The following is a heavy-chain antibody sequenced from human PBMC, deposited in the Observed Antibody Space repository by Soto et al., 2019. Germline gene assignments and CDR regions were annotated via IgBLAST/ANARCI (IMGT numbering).Heavy chain of an antibody. J-gene: IGHJ3*01. CDR3: ARFYGLDACDF. Sequence: QVQLQESGPGLVKPSETLSLTCTVSGGSISSYYWSWIRQPPGKGLEWIGYIYYSGSTNYNPSRKSRVNISVDTSKNQFSLKLSSVTDADTAVYYCARFYGLDACDFWGQGTMVTVSS. CDR2: IYYSGST. V-gene: IGHV4-59*08. CDR1: GGSISSYY. D-gene: IGHD4-17*01.